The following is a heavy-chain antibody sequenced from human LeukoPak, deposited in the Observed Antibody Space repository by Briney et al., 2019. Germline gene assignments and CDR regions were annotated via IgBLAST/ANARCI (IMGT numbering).Heavy chain of an antibody. CDR1: GFTFSSYG. Sequence: GGSLRLSCAASGFTFSSYGMHWVRQAPGKGLEWVAAISYDGSNKYYADSVKGRFTISRDNSKNTLYLQMNSLRAEDTAVYYCAKIAGDVWGSYRYTVRADFDYWGQGTLVTVSS. CDR3: AKIAGDVWGSYRYTVRADFDY. J-gene: IGHJ4*02. V-gene: IGHV3-30*18. CDR2: ISYDGSNK. D-gene: IGHD3-16*02.